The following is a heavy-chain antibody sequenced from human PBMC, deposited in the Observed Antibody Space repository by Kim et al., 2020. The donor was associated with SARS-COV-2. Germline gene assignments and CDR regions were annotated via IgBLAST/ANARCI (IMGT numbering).Heavy chain of an antibody. D-gene: IGHD7-27*01. CDR2: IIPIFGTA. Sequence: SVKVSCKASGGTFSSYAISWVRQAPGQGLEWMGRIIPIFGTANYAQKFQGRVTITADESTSTAYMELSSLRSEDTAVYYCAREGITGDSTGNWYFDLWGRGTLVTVSS. CDR1: GGTFSSYA. V-gene: IGHV1-69*13. CDR3: AREGITGDSTGNWYFDL. J-gene: IGHJ2*01.